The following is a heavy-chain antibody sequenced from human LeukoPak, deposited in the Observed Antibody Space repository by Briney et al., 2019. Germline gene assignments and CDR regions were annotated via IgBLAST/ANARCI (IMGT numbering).Heavy chain of an antibody. CDR1: GFTVSSNY. D-gene: IGHD3-10*02. CDR3: ARDSRFGELPYYYYGMDV. CDR2: IYSGGST. Sequence: GGSLRFSCAASGFTVSSNYMSWVRQAPGKGLEWVSVIYSGGSTYYADSVKGRFTISRDNSKNTLYLQMNSLRAEDTAVYYCARDSRFGELPYYYYGMDVWGKGTTVTVSS. V-gene: IGHV3-53*01. J-gene: IGHJ6*04.